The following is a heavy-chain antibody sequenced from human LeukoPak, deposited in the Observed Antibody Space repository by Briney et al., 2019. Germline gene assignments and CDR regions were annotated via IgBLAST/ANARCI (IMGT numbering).Heavy chain of an antibody. CDR1: GFTFSSYS. V-gene: IGHV3-21*01. CDR3: ARAIPGSGWDPFHY. Sequence: GGSLRLSCAASGFTFSSYSMNWVRQAPGKGLEWVSSISSSSSYIYYADSVKGRFTISRDNAKNSLYLQMNSLRAEDTAVYYCARAIPGSGWDPFHYWGQGTLVTVSS. CDR2: ISSSSSYI. J-gene: IGHJ4*02. D-gene: IGHD1-14*01.